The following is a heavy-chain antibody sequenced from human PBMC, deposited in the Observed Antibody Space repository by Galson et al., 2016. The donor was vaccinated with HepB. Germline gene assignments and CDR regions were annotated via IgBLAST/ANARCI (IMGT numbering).Heavy chain of an antibody. CDR2: INAGNGKT. J-gene: IGHJ6*02. V-gene: IGHV1-3*01. D-gene: IGHD3-22*01. CDR1: GYTFRNYA. Sequence: CKASGYTFRNYAMHWVRQAPGQRLEWMAWINAGNGKTNSSGRFQGRVTITRDTSASTAYMELISLRSEDTAVYYCARAMRYYDSSGYPSVGMDVWGQGTTVTVSS. CDR3: ARAMRYYDSSGYPSVGMDV.